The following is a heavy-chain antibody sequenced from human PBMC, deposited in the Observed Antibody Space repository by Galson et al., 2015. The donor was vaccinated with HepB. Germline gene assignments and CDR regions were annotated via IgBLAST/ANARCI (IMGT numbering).Heavy chain of an antibody. J-gene: IGHJ6*02. D-gene: IGHD6-19*01. CDR2: ISNTRTYL. CDR1: GFNFSNYN. Sequence: SLRLSCAASGFNFSNYNMNWVRQAPGKGLEWLSSISNTRTYLYYADSVKGRFTISRDNAKNSLYLQMNSLRTEDTAVYYCARDPLAVPGSNYYHYGMDVWGPGTMVTVSS. CDR3: ARDPLAVPGSNYYHYGMDV. V-gene: IGHV3-21*06.